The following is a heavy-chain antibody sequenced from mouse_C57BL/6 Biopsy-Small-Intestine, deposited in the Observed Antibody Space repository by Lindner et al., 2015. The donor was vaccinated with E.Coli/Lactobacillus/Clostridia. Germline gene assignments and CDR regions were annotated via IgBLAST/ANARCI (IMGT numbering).Heavy chain of an antibody. CDR2: IIPIFGTA. J-gene: IGHJ4*01. Sequence: SVKVSCKASGGTFSSYAISWVRQAPGQGLEWMGGIIPIFGTANYAQKFQGRVTITADESTSTAYMELSSLRSEDTAVYYCASRELLWFGELLNYWGQGTLVTVSS. D-gene: IGHD1-1*02. CDR1: GGTFSSYA. CDR3: ASRELLWFGELLNY. V-gene: IGHV1-81*01.